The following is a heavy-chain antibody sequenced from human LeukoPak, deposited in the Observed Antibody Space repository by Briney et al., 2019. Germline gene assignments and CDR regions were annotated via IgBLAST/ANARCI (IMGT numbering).Heavy chain of an antibody. V-gene: IGHV4-61*08. CDR3: ARAHSSSWYYFDY. CDR2: IYYSGST. J-gene: IGHJ4*02. CDR1: GGSINNGGYY. Sequence: SETLSLTCTVSGGSINNGGYYWSWIRQHPGKGLEWIGYIYYSGSTNYNPSLKSRVTISADTSKNQFSLKLSSVTAADTAVYHCARAHSSSWYYFDYWGQGTLVTVSS. D-gene: IGHD6-13*01.